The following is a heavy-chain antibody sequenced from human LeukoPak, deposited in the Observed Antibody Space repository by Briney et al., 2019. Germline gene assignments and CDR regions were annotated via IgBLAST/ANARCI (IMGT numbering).Heavy chain of an antibody. J-gene: IGHJ4*02. D-gene: IGHD3-9*01. V-gene: IGHV3-21*01. CDR1: GFTFNTFN. Sequence: GGSLRLSCAASGFTFNTFNMNWVRQAPGKGVEWVSSITSGGDYIYYADSVKGGFTTSRDNAKTSLSLQLTSLRVEDTAVYYCARGHYDVLAASYKWTPDYWGQGTLVTVSS. CDR3: ARGHYDVLAASYKWTPDY. CDR2: ITSGGDYI.